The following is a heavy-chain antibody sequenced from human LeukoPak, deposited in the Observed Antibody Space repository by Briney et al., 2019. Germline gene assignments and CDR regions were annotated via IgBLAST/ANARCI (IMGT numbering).Heavy chain of an antibody. D-gene: IGHD2-15*01. CDR2: IYYSGSP. J-gene: IGHJ4*02. CDR1: GGSISSYY. V-gene: IGHV4-59*01. CDR3: ARVTTSPVYGGKRRRALYFDY. Sequence: SETLSLTCTVSGGSISSYYWSWIRQPPGKGLEWIGYIYYSGSPNYNPSLKSRVTISVDTSKNQFSLKLSSVTAADTAVYYCARVTTSPVYGGKRRRALYFDYWGQGTLVTVSS.